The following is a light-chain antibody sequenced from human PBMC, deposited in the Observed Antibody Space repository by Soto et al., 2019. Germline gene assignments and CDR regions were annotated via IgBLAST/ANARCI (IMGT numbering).Light chain of an antibody. J-gene: IGLJ1*01. CDR3: CSYAGGSILAV. CDR2: EGS. V-gene: IGLV2-23*03. Sequence: QSVLTQPASVSGSPGQSITISCTGTRSDVGSYNLVSWYQQHPGKAPKLLTYEGSKRPSGVSNRFSASKSGSTAYLTISDLQADDEASYYCCSYAGGSILAVFGTGTKLTVL. CDR1: RSDVGSYNL.